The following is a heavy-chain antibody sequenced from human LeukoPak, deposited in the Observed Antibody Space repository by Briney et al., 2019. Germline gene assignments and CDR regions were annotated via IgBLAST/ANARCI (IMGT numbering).Heavy chain of an antibody. J-gene: IGHJ3*01. CDR1: GFTFSSYE. CDR2: ISSSGNTI. Sequence: PGGSLRLSCAASGFTFSSYEMNWVRQAPRKGLEWVSYISSSGNTIYYADSVKGRFTISRDNAKNSLYLQMNSLRAEDTAVYYCARVVVGSTPWGQGTMVTVSS. D-gene: IGHD1-26*01. V-gene: IGHV3-48*03. CDR3: ARVVVGSTP.